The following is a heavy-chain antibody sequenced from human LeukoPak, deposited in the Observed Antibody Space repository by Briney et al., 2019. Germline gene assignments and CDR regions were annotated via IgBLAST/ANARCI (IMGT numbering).Heavy chain of an antibody. Sequence: PSETLSLTCAVYGGFFSSYYWSWIRQPPGRGLEWIGYIYYSGSNNYHPSLKSRVTIPVDTSKHQSSLKLSSVTAADTAVYYCPVHCGDGYNLCPHAFDIWGQGTMVTVSS. CDR1: GGFFSSYY. V-gene: IGHV4-59*08. CDR2: IYYSGSN. CDR3: PVHCGDGYNLCPHAFDI. J-gene: IGHJ3*02. D-gene: IGHD5-12*01.